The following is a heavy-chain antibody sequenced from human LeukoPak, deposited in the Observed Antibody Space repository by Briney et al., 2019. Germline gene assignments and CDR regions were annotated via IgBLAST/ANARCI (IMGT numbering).Heavy chain of an antibody. CDR3: ARDDYSYGYFDY. D-gene: IGHD5-18*01. CDR1: GYTFTNYG. CDR2: IIPILGIA. Sequence: SVKVSCKASGYTFTNYGITWVRQAPGQGLEWMGRIIPILGIANYAQKFQGRVAITADKSTSTAYMELSSLRSEDTAVYYCARDDYSYGYFDYWGQGTLVTVSS. J-gene: IGHJ4*02. V-gene: IGHV1-69*04.